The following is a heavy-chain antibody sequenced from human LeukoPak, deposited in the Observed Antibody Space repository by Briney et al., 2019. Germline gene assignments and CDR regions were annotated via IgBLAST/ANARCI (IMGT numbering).Heavy chain of an antibody. V-gene: IGHV1-46*01. CDR3: ARGSGWQY. CDR1: GYTLTELS. CDR2: INPSGGST. D-gene: IGHD6-19*01. Sequence: ASVKVSCKVSGYTLTELSMHWVRQAPGQGLEWMGIINPSGGSTSYAQKFQGRVTMTRDTSTSTVYMELSSLRSEDTAVYYCARGSGWQYWGQGTLVTVSS. J-gene: IGHJ4*02.